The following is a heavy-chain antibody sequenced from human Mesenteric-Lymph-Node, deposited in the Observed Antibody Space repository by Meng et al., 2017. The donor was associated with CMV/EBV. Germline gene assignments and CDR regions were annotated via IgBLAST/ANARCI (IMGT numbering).Heavy chain of an antibody. J-gene: IGHJ6*02. CDR3: TTDGTGDIEGGYGMDV. CDR1: GFTFSNAW. D-gene: IGHD5-12*01. V-gene: IGHV3-15*01. Sequence: GGSLRLSCAASGFTFSNAWMSWVRRAPGKGLEWVGRIKSKTDGGTTDYAAPVKGRFTISRDDSKNTLYLQMNSPKTEDTAVYYCTTDGTGDIEGGYGMDVWGQGTTVTVSS. CDR2: IKSKTDGGTT.